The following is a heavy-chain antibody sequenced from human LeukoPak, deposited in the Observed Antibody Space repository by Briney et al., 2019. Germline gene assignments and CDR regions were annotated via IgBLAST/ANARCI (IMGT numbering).Heavy chain of an antibody. D-gene: IGHD4-17*01. CDR2: INHSGST. J-gene: IGHJ5*02. CDR3: ARVPTVTISWFDP. CDR1: GGSFSGYY. V-gene: IGHV4-34*01. Sequence: SETLSLTCAVYGGSFSGYYWSWIRQPPGKGLEWIGEINHSGSTNYNPSLKSRVTISVDTSKNQFSLKLSSVTAADTAVYYCARVPTVTISWFDPWGQGTLVTVSS.